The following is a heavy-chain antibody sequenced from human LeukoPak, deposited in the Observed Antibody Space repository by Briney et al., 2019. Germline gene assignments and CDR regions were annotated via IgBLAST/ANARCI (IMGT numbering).Heavy chain of an antibody. V-gene: IGHV3-23*01. D-gene: IGHD3-16*02. CDR2: ISGSDGTS. J-gene: IGHJ4*02. CDR1: GFTFNSFA. Sequence: SGGSLRLSCAASGFTFNSFAMNWVRQAPGKGLEWVSSISGSDGTSHYADFVKGRFTISRDNSKNTLHLQMNSLRAEDTAAYYCAKSLGVGGYTRYKGFDQWGQGTLVVVSS. CDR3: AKSLGVGGYTRYKGFDQ.